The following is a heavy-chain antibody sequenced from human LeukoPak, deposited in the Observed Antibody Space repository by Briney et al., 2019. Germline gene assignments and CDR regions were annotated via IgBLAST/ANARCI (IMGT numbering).Heavy chain of an antibody. J-gene: IGHJ6*02. CDR2: INHSGST. CDR1: GGSFSGYY. V-gene: IGHV4-34*01. D-gene: IGHD4/OR15-4a*01. Sequence: SQTLSLTCAVYGGSFSGYYWNWISQPPGKGLEWNGEINHSGSTNYHPSLKSRVTISVDTSKNQFSLKLSSVTAADTAVYYCARNDYGDPYYYYGMDVWGQGTTVTVSS. CDR3: ARNDYGDPYYYYGMDV.